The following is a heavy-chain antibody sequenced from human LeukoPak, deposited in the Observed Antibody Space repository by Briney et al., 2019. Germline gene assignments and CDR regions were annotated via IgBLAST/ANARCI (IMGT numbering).Heavy chain of an antibody. CDR1: GYTLTELS. V-gene: IGHV1-24*01. J-gene: IGHJ5*02. CDR2: FDPEDGET. Sequence: EASVKVSCKVSGYTLTELSMHWVRQAPGKGLEWMGGFDPEDGETIYAQKFQGRVTMTEDTSTDTAYMELSSLRSEDTAVYYCATILTIFGVDGWFDPWGQGTLVTVSS. CDR3: ATILTIFGVDGWFDP. D-gene: IGHD3-3*01.